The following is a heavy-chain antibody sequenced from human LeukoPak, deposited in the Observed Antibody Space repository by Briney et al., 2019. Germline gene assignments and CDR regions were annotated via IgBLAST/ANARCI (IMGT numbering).Heavy chain of an antibody. J-gene: IGHJ4*02. Sequence: ASVKVSSKASVYTFTSNYIHWERQAPGQGLEWMGMIYPRDGSTSYAQKFQGRVTVTRDTSTSTVHMELSGLRSEDTAVYYCARDQEGFDYWGQGTLVTVSS. V-gene: IGHV1-46*01. CDR1: VYTFTSNY. CDR3: ARDQEGFDY. CDR2: IYPRDGST.